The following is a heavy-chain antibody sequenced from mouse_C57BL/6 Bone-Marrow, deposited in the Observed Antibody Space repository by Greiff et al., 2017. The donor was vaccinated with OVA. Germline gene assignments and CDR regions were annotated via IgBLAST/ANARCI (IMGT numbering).Heavy chain of an antibody. CDR1: GFTFSDYY. CDR2: ISNGGGST. D-gene: IGHD2-4*01. CDR3: ARFDFYYFDY. J-gene: IGHJ2*01. Sequence: EVQVVESGGGLVQPGGSLKLSCAASGFTFSDYYMYWVRQTPEKRLEWVAYISNGGGSTYYPDTVKGRFTISRDNAKNTLYLQMSRLKSEDTAMYYCARFDFYYFDYWGQGTTLTVSS. V-gene: IGHV5-12*01.